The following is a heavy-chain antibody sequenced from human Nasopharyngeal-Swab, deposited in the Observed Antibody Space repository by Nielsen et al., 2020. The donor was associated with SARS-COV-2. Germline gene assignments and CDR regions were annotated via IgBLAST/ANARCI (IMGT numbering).Heavy chain of an antibody. CDR3: ASDYGGNQPIFDY. J-gene: IGHJ4*02. Sequence: GGSLRLSFAASGFTFSIYSMNWVRQAPGKGLEWVSSISSSSSYIYYADSVKGRFTISRDNAKNSLYLQMNSLRAEDTAVYYCASDYGGNQPIFDYWGQGTLVTVSS. D-gene: IGHD4-23*01. V-gene: IGHV3-21*01. CDR1: GFTFSIYS. CDR2: ISSSSSYI.